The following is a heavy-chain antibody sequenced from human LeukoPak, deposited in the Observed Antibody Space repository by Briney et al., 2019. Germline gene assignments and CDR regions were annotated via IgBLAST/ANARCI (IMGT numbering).Heavy chain of an antibody. Sequence: GGSLRLSCAASGFTVSSNYMSWVRQAPGKGLEWVSVIYTGGSTYYADSVKGRFSISRDNSKNTLYLQMNNLSAEDTAVYYCASMTYYYDSSGHFTDYWGQGTLVTVSS. CDR3: ASMTYYYDSSGHFTDY. CDR2: IYTGGST. V-gene: IGHV3-66*01. CDR1: GFTVSSNY. J-gene: IGHJ4*02. D-gene: IGHD3-22*01.